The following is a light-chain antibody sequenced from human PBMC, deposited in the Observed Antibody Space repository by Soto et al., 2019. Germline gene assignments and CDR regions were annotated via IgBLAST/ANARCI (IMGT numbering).Light chain of an antibody. Sequence: QSALTQPASVSGSPGQSITISCTGTSSDVGAYNYVSWHQQHPGKAPKLMIYEVSNRPSGVSNRFSGSKSGNTASLTISGLQAEDEADYYCNSYTGTNTLVFGTGTKVTVL. CDR3: NSYTGTNTLV. CDR2: EVS. CDR1: SSDVGAYNY. J-gene: IGLJ1*01. V-gene: IGLV2-14*01.